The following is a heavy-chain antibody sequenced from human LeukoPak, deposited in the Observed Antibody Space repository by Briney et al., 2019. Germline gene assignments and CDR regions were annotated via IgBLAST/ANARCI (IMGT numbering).Heavy chain of an antibody. Sequence: SETLSLTCTVSGGSISSSSYYWVWIRQPPGKGLEWIGNIYYSGSTYYNPSLKSRVTISVDTSKNQFSLKLSSVTAADTAVYYCARDGIVVRGVHFDYWGQGTLVTVSS. V-gene: IGHV4-39*07. D-gene: IGHD3-10*01. CDR2: IYYSGST. CDR1: GGSISSSSYY. CDR3: ARDGIVVRGVHFDY. J-gene: IGHJ4*02.